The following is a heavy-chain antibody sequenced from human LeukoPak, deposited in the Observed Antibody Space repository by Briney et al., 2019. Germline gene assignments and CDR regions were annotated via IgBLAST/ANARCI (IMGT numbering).Heavy chain of an antibody. V-gene: IGHV3-23*01. CDR3: AKAGRDGYNCDY. J-gene: IGHJ4*02. Sequence: GGSLRLSCAASGFTFSSYAMHWVRQAPGKGLEWVSAISGSGGSTYYTDSVKGRFTISRDNSKNTLYLQMNSLRAEDTAVYYCAKAGRDGYNCDYWGQGTLVTVSS. CDR2: ISGSGGST. CDR1: GFTFSSYA. D-gene: IGHD5-24*01.